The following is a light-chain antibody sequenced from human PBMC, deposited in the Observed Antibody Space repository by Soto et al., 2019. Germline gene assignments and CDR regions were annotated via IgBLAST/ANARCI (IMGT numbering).Light chain of an antibody. CDR3: QQFDNFPLT. Sequence: DIQMTQSPSSLSASVGDRVTITCQASQDISNYLNWYQQRPGKAPKLLIYDASSLETGVSSRFSGGGSGTDFTFTISSRHPEDIATYYCQQFDNFPLTFGGGTKVEIK. CDR1: QDISNY. J-gene: IGKJ4*01. CDR2: DAS. V-gene: IGKV1-33*01.